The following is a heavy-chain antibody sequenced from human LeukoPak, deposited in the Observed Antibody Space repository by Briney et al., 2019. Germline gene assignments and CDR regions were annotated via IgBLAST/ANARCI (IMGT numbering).Heavy chain of an antibody. CDR3: AREGGYSFDY. D-gene: IGHD5-12*01. V-gene: IGHV3-11*04. CDR2: ISNSGSTI. J-gene: IGHJ4*02. CDR1: GFTFSDHY. Sequence: GGSLRLSCAASGFTFSDHYMSWIRQAPGRGLEWVSYISNSGSTIYYADSVKGRFTISRDNAKNSLYLQMNSLRAEDTAVYYCAREGGYSFDYWGQGTLVTVSS.